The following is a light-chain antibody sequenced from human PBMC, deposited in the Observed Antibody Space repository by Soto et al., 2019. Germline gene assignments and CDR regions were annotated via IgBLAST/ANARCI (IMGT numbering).Light chain of an antibody. Sequence: EIVMTQSPATLSVSPGERATLSCMASQSVSSNLAWYQQKPGQAPRLLIYGASTRATGIPARFSGSGSGTEFTLTISSRQSEDFAVYNCQQYNNWPPWTFGQGTKVEIK. CDR1: QSVSSN. J-gene: IGKJ1*01. V-gene: IGKV3-15*01. CDR3: QQYNNWPPWT. CDR2: GAS.